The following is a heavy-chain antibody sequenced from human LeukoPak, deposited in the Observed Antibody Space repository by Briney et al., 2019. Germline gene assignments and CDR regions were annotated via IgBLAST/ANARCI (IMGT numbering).Heavy chain of an antibody. J-gene: IGHJ4*02. D-gene: IGHD3-22*01. CDR1: GFTFSSYS. Sequence: PGGSLRLSCAASGFTFSSYSMNWVRQAPGKGLEWVSSIGSSSSYIYYADSVKGRFTISRDNAKNSLYLQMNSLRAEDTAVYYCARDARHIDSSGYPDYWGQGTLVTVSS. V-gene: IGHV3-21*01. CDR3: ARDARHIDSSGYPDY. CDR2: IGSSSSYI.